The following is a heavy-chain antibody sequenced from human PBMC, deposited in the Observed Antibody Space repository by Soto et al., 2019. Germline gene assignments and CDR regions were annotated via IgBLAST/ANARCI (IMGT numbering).Heavy chain of an antibody. CDR2: ISGSGGST. CDR1: GFTFSSDA. D-gene: IGHD3-22*01. V-gene: IGHV3-23*01. J-gene: IGHJ4*02. CDR3: AKAFYYYDSSGPGHFDY. Sequence: GGSLRLSCAASGFTFSSDAMSWVRQAPGKGLEWVSAISGSGGSTYYADSVKGRFTISRDNSKNTLYLQMNSLRAEDTAVYYCAKAFYYYDSSGPGHFDYWGQGTLVTVSS.